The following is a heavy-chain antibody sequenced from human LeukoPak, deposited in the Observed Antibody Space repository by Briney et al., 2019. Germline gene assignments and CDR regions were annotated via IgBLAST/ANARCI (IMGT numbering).Heavy chain of an antibody. J-gene: IGHJ6*03. D-gene: IGHD3-10*01. CDR3: ASSPHYGPYYYYMDV. CDR1: GYTFTSYG. V-gene: IGHV1-18*01. Sequence: GASVKVSCTASGYTFTSYGISWVRQAPGQGLEWMGWISAYNGNTNYAQKLQGRVTMTTDTSTSTAYMELRSLRSEDTAVYYCASSPHYGPYYYYMDVWGKGTTVTVSS. CDR2: ISAYNGNT.